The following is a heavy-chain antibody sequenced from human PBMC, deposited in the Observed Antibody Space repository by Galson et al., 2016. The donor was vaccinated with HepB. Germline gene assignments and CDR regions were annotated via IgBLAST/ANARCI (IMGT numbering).Heavy chain of an antibody. CDR3: ARGWRENTLDY. CDR2: ISSSSSAI. Sequence: SLRLSCAASGFTFSSYSMNWVRQAPGKGLEWVSYISSSSSAIHYADSVKGRFTISRDNARNSLYLQMNSLTDEDTAVYFCARGWRENTLDYWGQGTLVTVSS. J-gene: IGHJ4*02. CDR1: GFTFSSYS. D-gene: IGHD2/OR15-2a*01. V-gene: IGHV3-48*02.